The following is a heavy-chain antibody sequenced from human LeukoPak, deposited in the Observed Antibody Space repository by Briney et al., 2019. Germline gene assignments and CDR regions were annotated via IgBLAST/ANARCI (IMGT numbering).Heavy chain of an antibody. J-gene: IGHJ5*02. D-gene: IGHD6-13*01. V-gene: IGHV3-21*01. Sequence: GGSLRLSCAASGFTFSSYSMNWVRQAPGKGLEWVSSISSSSSYIYYADSVKGRFTISRDNAKNSLYLQMNSLRAEDTAVYYCARDGYSSRNWFDPWGQGTLVPVSS. CDR1: GFTFSSYS. CDR2: ISSSSSYI. CDR3: ARDGYSSRNWFDP.